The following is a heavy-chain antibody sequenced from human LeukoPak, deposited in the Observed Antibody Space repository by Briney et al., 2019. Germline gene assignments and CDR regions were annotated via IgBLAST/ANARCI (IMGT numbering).Heavy chain of an antibody. CDR2: IWYDGSNK. D-gene: IGHD6-19*01. J-gene: IGHJ4*02. Sequence: PGRSLRLSCAASGFTFSSYGMHWVRQAPGKGLEWVAVIWYDGSNKYYADSVKGRFTISRDDSRNSLSLQMNSLRAEDTALYYCAKTGYSSGWYRIWDYWGQGTLVTVSS. CDR3: AKTGYSSGWYRIWDY. V-gene: IGHV3-33*06. CDR1: GFTFSSYG.